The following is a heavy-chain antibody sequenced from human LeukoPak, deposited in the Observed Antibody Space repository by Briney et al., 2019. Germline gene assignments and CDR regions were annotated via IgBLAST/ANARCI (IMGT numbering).Heavy chain of an antibody. D-gene: IGHD2-15*01. CDR3: ARGVIAALVNWFDP. J-gene: IGHJ5*02. CDR2: INPNSGGT. CDR1: GYTFTGYY. Sequence: ASVKVSCKASGYTFTGYYMHWVRQAPGQGLEWMGWINPNSGGTNYAQKFQGWVTMTRDTSISTAYMELSRLRSDDTAVYYCARGVIAALVNWFDPWGQGTLFTVSS. V-gene: IGHV1-2*04.